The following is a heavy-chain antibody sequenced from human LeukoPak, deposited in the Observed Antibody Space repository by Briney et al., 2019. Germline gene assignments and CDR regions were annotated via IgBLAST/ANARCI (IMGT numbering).Heavy chain of an antibody. J-gene: IGHJ4*02. Sequence: GGSLRLSCAASGFTFSSYSMNWVRQAPGKGLESVSSISSSSSYIYYADSVKGRFTISRDNAKNSLYLQMNSLRAEDTAVYYCARDRRLAVTTILFDYWGQGTLVTVSS. V-gene: IGHV3-21*01. CDR3: ARDRRLAVTTILFDY. CDR1: GFTFSSYS. CDR2: ISSSSSYI. D-gene: IGHD4-17*01.